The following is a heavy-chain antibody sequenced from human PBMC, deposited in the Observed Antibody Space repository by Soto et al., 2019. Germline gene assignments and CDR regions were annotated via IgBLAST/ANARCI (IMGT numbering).Heavy chain of an antibody. CDR1: GFIFSSFG. J-gene: IGHJ4*02. V-gene: IGHV3-33*01. D-gene: IGHD7-27*01. Sequence: GGSLRLSCAASGFIFSSFGMHWVRQAPGKGLEWVAHIWYDGSNTYYADSVKGRFTISRDNSRNTLYLRMNSLRAEDTAVYHCVRDLLGSGGHFDYWGQGTPVTVSS. CDR3: VRDLLGSGGHFDY. CDR2: IWYDGSNT.